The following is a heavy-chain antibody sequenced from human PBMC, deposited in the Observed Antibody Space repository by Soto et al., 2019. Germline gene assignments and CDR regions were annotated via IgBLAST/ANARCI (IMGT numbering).Heavy chain of an antibody. V-gene: IGHV5-51*01. D-gene: IGHD3-16*02. J-gene: IGHJ4*02. CDR2: IYPGDSDT. Sequence: GESLKISCKGSGYSFTSYWIGWVRQMPGKGLEWMGIIYPGDSDTRYSPSFQGQVTISADKSISTAYLQWSSLKASDTAMYYCARHYDYIWGSYRYLDYWGQGTLVTVSS. CDR3: ARHYDYIWGSYRYLDY. CDR1: GYSFTSYW.